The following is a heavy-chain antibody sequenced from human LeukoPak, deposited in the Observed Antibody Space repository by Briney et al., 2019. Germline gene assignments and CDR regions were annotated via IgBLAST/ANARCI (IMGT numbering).Heavy chain of an antibody. J-gene: IGHJ6*03. CDR1: GFTFSSYA. CDR3: ARAREYQLSIYYYYYYMDV. Sequence: GGSLRLSCAASGFTFSSYAMSWVRQAPGKGLEWVSAISGSGGSTYYADSVKGRFTISRDNSKNTLYLQMNSLRAEDTAVYYCARAREYQLSIYYYYYYMDVRGKGTTVTVSS. V-gene: IGHV3-23*01. CDR2: ISGSGGST. D-gene: IGHD2-2*01.